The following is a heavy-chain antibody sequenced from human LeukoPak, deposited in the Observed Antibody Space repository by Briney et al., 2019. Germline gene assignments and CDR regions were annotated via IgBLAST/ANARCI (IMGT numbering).Heavy chain of an antibody. Sequence: AAVTVSYTTSVYTFTSHYIHWVRQAPGQGGEHVGWINPANGGTKYTQKLQGRVIITRDTSISTAYMQLSSLTSDDTAVYYCARSPSGQLDYWGRGTLVSVSS. CDR3: ARSPSGQLDY. V-gene: IGHV1-2*02. J-gene: IGHJ4*02. CDR2: INPANGGT. CDR1: VYTFTSHY. D-gene: IGHD1-1*01.